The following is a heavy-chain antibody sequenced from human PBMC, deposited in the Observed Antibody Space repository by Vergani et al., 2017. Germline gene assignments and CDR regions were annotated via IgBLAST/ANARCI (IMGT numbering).Heavy chain of an antibody. J-gene: IGHJ3*02. CDR1: GFTFSSYS. CDR3: ARDRHDIVVVPAASDAFDI. D-gene: IGHD2-2*01. CDR2: ISSSSSYI. V-gene: IGHV3-21*01. Sequence: EVQLVESGGGLVKPGGSLRLSCAASGFTFSSYSMNWVRQAPGKGLEWVSSISSSSSYIYYADSVKGRFTISRDNAKNSLYLQMNSLRAEDTAVYYCARDRHDIVVVPAASDAFDIWGQGTMVTVSS.